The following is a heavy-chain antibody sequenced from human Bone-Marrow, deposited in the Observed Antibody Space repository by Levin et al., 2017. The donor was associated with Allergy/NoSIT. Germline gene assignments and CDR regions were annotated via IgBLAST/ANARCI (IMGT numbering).Heavy chain of an antibody. V-gene: IGHV1-2*02. CDR1: GYSFTGFY. J-gene: IGHJ3*02. Sequence: ASVNVSCKASGYSFTGFYLHWIRQAPRQGLEWMGWISPNSGGTNYAQKFQGRVTMSRDTSISTAYMELSRLRSDDTAVYYCSRRPHYYDSSGYYGSHAFDIWGQGTMVTVSS. D-gene: IGHD3-22*01. CDR2: ISPNSGGT. CDR3: SRRPHYYDSSGYYGSHAFDI.